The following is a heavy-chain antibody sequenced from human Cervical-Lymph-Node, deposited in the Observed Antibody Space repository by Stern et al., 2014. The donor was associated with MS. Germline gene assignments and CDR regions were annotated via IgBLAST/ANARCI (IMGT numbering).Heavy chain of an antibody. CDR2: IIPIFGTA. CDR3: ARAAYSTSSYNY. V-gene: IGHV1-69*01. J-gene: IGHJ4*02. D-gene: IGHD6-6*01. Sequence: VQLVESGAEVKKPGSSVKVSCKASGGTFNTNVISWVRQAPGQGLEWMGGIIPIFGTALYAQKFQGRVTITANESTRAVYMELSSLRPEDTAVYYCARAAYSTSSYNYWGQGTLVIVSS. CDR1: GGTFNTNV.